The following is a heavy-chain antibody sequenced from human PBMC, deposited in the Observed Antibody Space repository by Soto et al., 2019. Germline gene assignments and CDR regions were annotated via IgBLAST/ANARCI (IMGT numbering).Heavy chain of an antibody. V-gene: IGHV3-23*01. CDR2: ISKSGDTI. Sequence: EVQLLESGGGLVQSGGSLRLSCVASGFTFSYYTMSWVRQAPGNGLEWVSGISKSGDTIYYADSVKGRFTISRDNFENRQDRQTKSMRNANPAGYYCADPVPAPTHYDCYDMDGGGQGTTVTVSS. D-gene: IGHD2-2*01. CDR3: ADPVPAPTHYDCYDMDG. J-gene: IGHJ6*02. CDR1: GFTFSYYT.